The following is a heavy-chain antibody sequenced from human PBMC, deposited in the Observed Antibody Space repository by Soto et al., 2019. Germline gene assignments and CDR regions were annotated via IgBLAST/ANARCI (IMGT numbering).Heavy chain of an antibody. D-gene: IGHD5-12*01. CDR3: ARGWLGGVASIRGDY. Sequence: EVQLVEFGGGLVQPGGSLRLSCAASGFTFSSYSMKWVRQAPGKGLEWVSYISSSSGPIYYADSVKGRFTISRDNAKNSLYLQMNSLSAEDTAVYYCARGWLGGVASIRGDYWGQGTLVTVSA. J-gene: IGHJ4*02. CDR2: ISSSSGPI. CDR1: GFTFSSYS. V-gene: IGHV3-48*01.